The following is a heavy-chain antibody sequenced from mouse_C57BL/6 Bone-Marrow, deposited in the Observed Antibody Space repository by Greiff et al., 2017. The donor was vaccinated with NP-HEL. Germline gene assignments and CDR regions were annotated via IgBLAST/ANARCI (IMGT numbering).Heavy chain of an antibody. J-gene: IGHJ2*01. CDR1: GFSLTSYG. CDR3: AKEGGTTVKYFDY. Sequence: QVQLKESGPGLVAPSQSLSITCTVSGFSLTSYGVSWVRQPPGKGLEWLGVIWGDGGTNYHSALISRLSISKDNSKSQVFLKLNSRQTDDTSAYYCAKEGGTTVKYFDYWGQGTTLTVSS. CDR2: IWGDGGT. D-gene: IGHD1-1*01. V-gene: IGHV2-3*01.